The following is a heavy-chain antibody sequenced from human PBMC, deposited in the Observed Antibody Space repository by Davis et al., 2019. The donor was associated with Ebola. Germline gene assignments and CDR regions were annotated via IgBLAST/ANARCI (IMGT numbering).Heavy chain of an antibody. D-gene: IGHD2-15*01. CDR1: GNSLTELS. J-gene: IGHJ6*02. Sequence: ASVKVSCKVAGNSLTELSMHWVRQGLGKGLEWVGGYDPEAGGTSYAQKFQGRVTMTEDLSTDTAYMELSSLRSEDTAVYYCAANIVLAPDNYNYYYGMDVWGQGTTVTVSS. V-gene: IGHV1-24*01. CDR2: YDPEAGGT. CDR3: AANIVLAPDNYNYYYGMDV.